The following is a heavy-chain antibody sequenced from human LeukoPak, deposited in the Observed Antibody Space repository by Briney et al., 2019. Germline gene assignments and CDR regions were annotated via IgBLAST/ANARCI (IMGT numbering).Heavy chain of an antibody. CDR2: IYYSGST. Sequence: SETLSLTCTVSGGSISGYYWSWIRQPPGKGLEWIGYIYYSGSTNYNPSLKSRVTISVDTSKNQFSLKLSSVTAADTAVYYCARAYYYDSSGYHVSDYYMDVWGKGTTVTVSS. J-gene: IGHJ6*03. CDR1: GGSISGYY. D-gene: IGHD3-22*01. V-gene: IGHV4-59*01. CDR3: ARAYYYDSSGYHVSDYYMDV.